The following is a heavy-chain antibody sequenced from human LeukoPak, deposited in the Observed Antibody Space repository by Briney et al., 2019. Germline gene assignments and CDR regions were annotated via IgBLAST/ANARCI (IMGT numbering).Heavy chain of an antibody. J-gene: IGHJ5*02. D-gene: IGHD4-17*01. CDR3: AKEATVTPGNVNWFDT. CDR1: GFTFNTYG. CDR2: ISGSGGAT. Sequence: GGSLRLSCAASGFTFNTYGMSWVRQAPGKGLEWVSGISGSGGATFYADSAKGRFTISRDNSKNRLYLKMNSLRAEDTGVYYCAKEATVTPGNVNWFDTWGQGTLVTVSS. V-gene: IGHV3-23*01.